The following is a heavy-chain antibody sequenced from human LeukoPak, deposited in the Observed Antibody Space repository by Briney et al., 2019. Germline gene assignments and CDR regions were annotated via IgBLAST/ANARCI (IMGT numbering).Heavy chain of an antibody. D-gene: IGHD3-10*01. J-gene: IGHJ4*02. CDR2: IKPDSGGT. Sequence: ASVKVSCKASGYSFTGYYVHWVRQAPGQGLEWMGWIKPDSGGTNLAQKFQGRVTMTRDTSISTAYLEVSRLTSDDTAVYYCARDAISRGIIDYWGQGTLVTVSS. CDR3: ARDAISRGIIDY. CDR1: GYSFTGYY. V-gene: IGHV1-2*02.